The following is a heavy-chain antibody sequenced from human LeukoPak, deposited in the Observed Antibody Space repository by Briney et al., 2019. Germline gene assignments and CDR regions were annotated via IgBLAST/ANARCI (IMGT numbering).Heavy chain of an antibody. D-gene: IGHD3-10*02. J-gene: IGHJ3*02. CDR2: IYTSGST. CDR3: ARVYYGRGGGDAFDI. Sequence: SETLSLTCTVSGGSIRSYYWSWIRQPAGKGLEWIGRIYTSGSTNYNPSLKSRVTMSVDTSKNQFSLKLSSVTAADTAVYYCARVYYGRGGGDAFDIWGQGTMVTVSS. V-gene: IGHV4-4*07. CDR1: GGSIRSYY.